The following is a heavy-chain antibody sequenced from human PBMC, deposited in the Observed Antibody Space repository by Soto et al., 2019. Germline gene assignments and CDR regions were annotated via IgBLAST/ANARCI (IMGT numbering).Heavy chain of an antibody. CDR1: GGSITIYS. Sequence: PSETLSLTCTVSGGSITIYSWSWIRQPPGKGLEWIGYFYYSGSPNYNPSLKSRVTISGDTSKNQISLKLSSVTAADTAVYYCARKNSFAMWVQGTMVTVS. CDR3: ARKNSFAM. V-gene: IGHV4-59*01. CDR2: FYYSGSP. J-gene: IGHJ3*02.